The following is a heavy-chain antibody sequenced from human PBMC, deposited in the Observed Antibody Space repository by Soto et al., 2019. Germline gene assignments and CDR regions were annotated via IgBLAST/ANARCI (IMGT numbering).Heavy chain of an antibody. V-gene: IGHV3-7*03. J-gene: IGHJ6*02. CDR2: IPQDGVDG. Sequence: GGSLRLSCEVSGFTFSMYSMSWVRQTPGKGLEWVAKIPQDGVDGHYADSVKGRFTISRDNGKDSLYLQMNNLRAEDTAVYYCARDHLILPAHDFFYGSDVWGRGATVTVSS. CDR1: GFTFSMYS. CDR3: ARDHLILPAHDFFYGSDV. D-gene: IGHD2-21*02.